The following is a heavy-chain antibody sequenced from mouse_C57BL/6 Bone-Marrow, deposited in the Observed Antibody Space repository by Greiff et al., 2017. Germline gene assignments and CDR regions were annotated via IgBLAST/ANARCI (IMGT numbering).Heavy chain of an antibody. CDR2: IYPGDGDT. J-gene: IGHJ4*01. Sequence: QVQLQQSGPELVKPGASVKISCKASGYAFSSSWMHWVKQRPGKGLEWIGRIYPGDGDTNYNGKFKGKATLTADKSSSTAYRQLSSLTSEDSAVYFCARSQFITTGEATDYYAVDYWCRGTSVTVTA. V-gene: IGHV1-82*01. D-gene: IGHD1-1*01. CDR3: ARSQFITTGEATDYYAVDY. CDR1: GYAFSSSW.